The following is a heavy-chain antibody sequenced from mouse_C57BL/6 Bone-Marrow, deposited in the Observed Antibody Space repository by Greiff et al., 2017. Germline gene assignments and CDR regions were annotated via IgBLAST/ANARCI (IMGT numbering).Heavy chain of an antibody. J-gene: IGHJ4*01. CDR3: AGHGDGYYHYARDY. CDR2: ISSGGSYT. Sequence: EVQRVESGGDLVKPGGSLKLSCAASGFTFSSYGMSWVRQTPDKRLEWVATISSGGSYTYYPDSVKGRFTISRDNAKNTLYLQMSSLKYEDTAMYYCAGHGDGYYHYARDYWGQGTSVTVSS. CDR1: GFTFSSYG. D-gene: IGHD2-3*01. V-gene: IGHV5-6*01.